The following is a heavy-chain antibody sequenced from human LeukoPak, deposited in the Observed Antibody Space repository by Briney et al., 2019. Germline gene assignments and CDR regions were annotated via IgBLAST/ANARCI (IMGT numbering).Heavy chain of an antibody. D-gene: IGHD2-15*01. CDR1: GFTFSSYW. CDR3: ARPRLGYCSGGSCLTPDY. CDR2: INSDGSST. V-gene: IGHV3-74*01. J-gene: IGHJ4*02. Sequence: PGGSLRLSCAASGFTFSSYWMHWVRQAPGKGLVWVSRINSDGSSTSYADSVKGRFTISRDNAKNTLYLQMNSLRAEDTAVYYCARPRLGYCSGGSCLTPDYWGQGTLVTVSS.